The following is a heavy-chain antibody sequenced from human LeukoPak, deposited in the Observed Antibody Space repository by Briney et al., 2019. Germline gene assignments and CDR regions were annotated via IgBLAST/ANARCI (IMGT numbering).Heavy chain of an antibody. V-gene: IGHV3-7*03. CDR1: GFTFRNYW. J-gene: IGHJ3*02. CDR3: AKEGYCSGGSCSEAFDI. D-gene: IGHD2-15*01. Sequence: PGGSLRLSCAASGFTFRNYWMNWVRQAPGKGLECLANIKEDGSETYYADSVVGRFTISRDNAKNSLYLQMNSLRAEDTALYYCAKEGYCSGGSCSEAFDIWGQGTMVTVSS. CDR2: IKEDGSET.